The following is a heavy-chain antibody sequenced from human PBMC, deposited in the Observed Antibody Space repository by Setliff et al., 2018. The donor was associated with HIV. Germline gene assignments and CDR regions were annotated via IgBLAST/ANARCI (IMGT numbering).Heavy chain of an antibody. J-gene: IGHJ4*02. Sequence: GGSLRLSCTASGFTFGDYAMSWVRQAPGKGLEWVGFIRSKAYAGTTEYAASVKGRFAISRDDSKSLAYLQMNSLRAEDTALYYCAKDSSRIVSTINGGYFDYWGQGTLVTVS. D-gene: IGHD5-12*01. V-gene: IGHV3-49*04. CDR1: GFTFGDYA. CDR3: AKDSSRIVSTINGGYFDY. CDR2: IRSKAYAGTT.